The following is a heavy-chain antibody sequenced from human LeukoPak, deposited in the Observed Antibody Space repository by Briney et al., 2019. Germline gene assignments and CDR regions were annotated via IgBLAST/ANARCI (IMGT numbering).Heavy chain of an antibody. V-gene: IGHV4-39*01. Sequence: PSETLSLTCTVPGDSTSNNYWGWIRQPPGKGLEWIGSIYYSGSTYYNPSLKSRVTISVDTSKNQFSLKLSSVTAADTAVYYCASQRNDYYDSSGHDYWGQGTLVTVSS. CDR3: ASQRNDYYDSSGHDY. CDR1: GDSTSNNY. D-gene: IGHD3-22*01. J-gene: IGHJ4*02. CDR2: IYYSGST.